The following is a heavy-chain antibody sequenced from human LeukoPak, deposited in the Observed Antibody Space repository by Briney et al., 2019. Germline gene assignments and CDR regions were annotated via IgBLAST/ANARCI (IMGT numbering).Heavy chain of an antibody. J-gene: IGHJ6*03. Sequence: SETLSLTCTVSGGSISSYYWSWIRQPPGKGREWIGEINHSGSTNYNPSLKSRVTISVDTSKNQFSLKLSSVIAADTAVYYCARGVDTAMDHYYYYYYMDVWGKGTTVTVSS. D-gene: IGHD5-18*01. CDR3: ARGVDTAMDHYYYYYYMDV. V-gene: IGHV4-34*01. CDR1: GGSISSYY. CDR2: INHSGST.